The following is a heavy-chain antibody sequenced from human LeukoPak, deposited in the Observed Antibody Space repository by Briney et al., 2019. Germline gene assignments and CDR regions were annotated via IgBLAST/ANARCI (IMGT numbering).Heavy chain of an antibody. CDR3: AKPARTDYADY. CDR2: ISGSSDST. J-gene: IGHJ4*02. CDR1: GFTFSSYA. Sequence: HPGGSLRLSCATSGFTFSSYAMSWVRQAPGKGLEWVSSISGSSDSTYYADSVKGRFTISRDNSKNTLYLQMNSLRAEDTAIYYCAKPARTDYADYWGQGTLVTVSS. V-gene: IGHV3-23*01. D-gene: IGHD1-14*01.